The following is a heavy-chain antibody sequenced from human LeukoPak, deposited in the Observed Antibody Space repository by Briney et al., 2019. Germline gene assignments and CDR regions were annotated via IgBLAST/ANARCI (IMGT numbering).Heavy chain of an antibody. CDR3: ARVVGGYEPFFDY. Sequence: ASVKVSCKASGGTFSSYAISWVRQAPGQGLEWMGRIIPILGIANYAQKFQGRVTITADKSTSTAYMELSSLRSEDTAVYYCARVVGGYEPFFDYWGQGTRVTVSS. D-gene: IGHD5-12*01. J-gene: IGHJ4*02. CDR2: IIPILGIA. V-gene: IGHV1-69*04. CDR1: GGTFSSYA.